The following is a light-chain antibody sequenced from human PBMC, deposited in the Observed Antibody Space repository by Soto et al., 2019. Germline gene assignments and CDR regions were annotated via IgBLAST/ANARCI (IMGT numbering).Light chain of an antibody. J-gene: IGKJ4*01. CDR3: QKCVDWLT. CDR1: QSVSIY. V-gene: IGKV3-11*01. Sequence: EIVLTQSPGTLSLSPGDRATLSCRASQSVSIYLAWYQQKPGQAPRLLIYDASNRVTGIPARFSGSGSGTDFTRTMSSVEPEGFAVYYWQKCVDWLTFGGGTKLEIK. CDR2: DAS.